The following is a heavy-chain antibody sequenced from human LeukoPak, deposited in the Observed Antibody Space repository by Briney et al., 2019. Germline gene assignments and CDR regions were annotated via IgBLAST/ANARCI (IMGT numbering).Heavy chain of an antibody. D-gene: IGHD7-27*01. V-gene: IGHV3-11*04. CDR3: ARQQGKILSYYLDV. Sequence: PGGSLRLSCAASGFTFSDYYMSWIRQAPGKGLDWVSYISSSGSSTYFADSVKGRFTISRDNAKNSLYLQMNSLRAEDTAVYYCARQQGKILSYYLDVWGKGTTVTVSS. J-gene: IGHJ6*03. CDR2: ISSSGSST. CDR1: GFTFSDYY.